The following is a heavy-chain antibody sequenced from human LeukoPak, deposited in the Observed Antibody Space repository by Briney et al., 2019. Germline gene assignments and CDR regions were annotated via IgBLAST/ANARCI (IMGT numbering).Heavy chain of an antibody. CDR2: IYYSGST. V-gene: IGHV4-31*03. CDR1: GGSISSGGYY. D-gene: IGHD3-22*01. J-gene: IGHJ4*02. Sequence: SQTLSLTCTVSGGSISSGGYYWSWIRQHPGKGLEWIGYIYYSGSTYYNPSLKSRVTISVDTSKNQFFLKLSSVTAADTAVYYCAVYDSSGFDYWGQGTLVTVSS. CDR3: AVYDSSGFDY.